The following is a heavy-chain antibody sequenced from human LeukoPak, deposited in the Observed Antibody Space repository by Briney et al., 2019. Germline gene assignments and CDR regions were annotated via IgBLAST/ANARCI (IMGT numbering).Heavy chain of an antibody. Sequence: GGSPRLSSAGSGFPFSNYWMAWVRQAPGKGLEWVANMKEDGGEINYVDSVKGRFTISRDNAKNSLDLQMNSLRVDDTAVYYCVRDRGYSTFDYWGQGTLVIVSS. V-gene: IGHV3-7*01. CDR1: GFPFSNYW. D-gene: IGHD4-23*01. CDR3: VRDRGYSTFDY. CDR2: MKEDGGEI. J-gene: IGHJ4*02.